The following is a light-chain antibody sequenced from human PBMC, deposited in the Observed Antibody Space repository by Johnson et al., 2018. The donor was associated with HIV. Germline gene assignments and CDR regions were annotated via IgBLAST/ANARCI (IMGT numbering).Light chain of an antibody. Sequence: QPVLTQPPSVSAAPGQKVTISCSGSSSNIGNNYVSWYQQLPGTAPKLLIYDNNKRPSGIPDRFSGSKSGTYANLGIPGLQTGDEAGSYCGTWDSCLSAGVFGTGTKVTCL. J-gene: IGLJ1*01. V-gene: IGLV1-51*01. CDR3: GTWDSCLSAGV. CDR2: DNN. CDR1: SSNIGNNY.